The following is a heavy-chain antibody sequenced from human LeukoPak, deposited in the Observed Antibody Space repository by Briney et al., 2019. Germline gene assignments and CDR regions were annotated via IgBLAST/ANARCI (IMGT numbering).Heavy chain of an antibody. V-gene: IGHV3-33*01. D-gene: IGHD1-26*01. J-gene: IGHJ4*02. CDR1: GFTFSSYG. CDR3: ARDDSGATTVDC. CDR2: IWYDGSNK. Sequence: GGSLRLSCAAYGFTFSSYGMHWVRQAPSKGLEWVAVIWYDGSNKYYADSVKGRFTISRDNSKNTLYLQMNSLRVEDTAVYYCARDDSGATTVDCWGQGTLVTVSS.